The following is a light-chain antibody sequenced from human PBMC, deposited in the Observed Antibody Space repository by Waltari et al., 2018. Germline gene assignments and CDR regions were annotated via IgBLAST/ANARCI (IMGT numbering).Light chain of an antibody. CDR1: QSLLHSTGHNY. CDR3: MQALQAPYT. J-gene: IGKJ2*01. Sequence: DIAMTQSPLSLPVTPGAPASISCRSSQSLLHSTGHNYLDWYVQKPGQSPQLLIDWGSIRASGVPDRFSGGGSGTDFTLTISRVEAGDVGVYYCMQALQAPYTFGQGTKLEIK. CDR2: WGS. V-gene: IGKV2-28*01.